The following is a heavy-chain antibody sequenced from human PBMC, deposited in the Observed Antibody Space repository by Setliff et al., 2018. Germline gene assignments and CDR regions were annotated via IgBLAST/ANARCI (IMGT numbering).Heavy chain of an antibody. J-gene: IGHJ5*02. D-gene: IGHD3-10*01. V-gene: IGHV5-51*01. Sequence: GEALKISCKGSGYSFSTCWIGWVRQMPGKGLEWMGIIYPGDSITRYSPSFQGQVTISVDKSINTAYLQWSSLRASDTAIYYCARHPYYYGSGTYLDNNNRWFDPWGQGTLVTVSS. CDR1: GYSFSTCW. CDR2: IYPGDSIT. CDR3: ARHPYYYGSGTYLDNNNRWFDP.